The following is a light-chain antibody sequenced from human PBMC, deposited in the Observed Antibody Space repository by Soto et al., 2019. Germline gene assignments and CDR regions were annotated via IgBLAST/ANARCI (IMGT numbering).Light chain of an antibody. J-gene: IGLJ2*01. V-gene: IGLV2-14*01. Sequence: QSVLTQPASVSGSPGQSITISCAGTNSDVGAYDYVSWYQQHPGKAPKLMIYGVTYRPSGVSDRFSASKSGNTASLTISGLQAEDEADYYCSSYTTSRTLLFGGGTQLTVL. CDR1: NSDVGAYDY. CDR3: SSYTTSRTLL. CDR2: GVT.